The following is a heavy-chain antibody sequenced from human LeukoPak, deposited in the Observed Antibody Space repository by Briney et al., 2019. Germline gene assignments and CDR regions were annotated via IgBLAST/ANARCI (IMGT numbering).Heavy chain of an antibody. D-gene: IGHD3-9*01. CDR2: IIPIFGTA. CDR1: GGTFSSYA. CDR3: ARDPYDTPFKDNGTTGGDY. Sequence: SVKVSCKASGGTFSSYAISWVRQAPGQGLEWMGGIIPIFGTANYARKFQGRVTITADESTSTAYMELSSLRSEDTAVYYCARDPYDTPFKDNGTTGGDYWGQGTLVTVSS. J-gene: IGHJ4*02. V-gene: IGHV1-69*13.